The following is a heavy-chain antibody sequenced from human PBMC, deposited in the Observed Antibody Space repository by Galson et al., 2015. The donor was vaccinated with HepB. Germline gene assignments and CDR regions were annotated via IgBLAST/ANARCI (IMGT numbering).Heavy chain of an antibody. J-gene: IGHJ4*02. CDR3: ARDCPHVPAAMPHFDY. D-gene: IGHD2-2*01. CDR1: GYTFTSYA. V-gene: IGHV7-4-1*02. Sequence: SVKVSCKASGYTFTSYAMNWVRQAPGQGLEWMGWINTNTGNPTYAQGFTGRFVFSLDTSVSTAYLQISSLKAEDTAVYYCARDCPHVPAAMPHFDYWGQGTLVTVSS. CDR2: INTNTGNP.